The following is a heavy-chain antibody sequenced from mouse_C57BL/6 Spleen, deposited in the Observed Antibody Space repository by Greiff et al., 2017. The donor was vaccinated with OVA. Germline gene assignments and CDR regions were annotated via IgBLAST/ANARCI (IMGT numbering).Heavy chain of an antibody. CDR2: ISDGGSYT. Sequence: EVHLVESGGGLVKPGGSLKLSCAASGFTFSSYAMSWVRQTPEQRLEWVATISDGGSYTYYPDNVKGRFTISRDNAKNNLYLQMSHLKSEDTAMYYCAGGFSSPAFDVWGTGTTVTVSS. J-gene: IGHJ1*03. V-gene: IGHV5-4*01. CDR1: GFTFSSYA. CDR3: AGGFSSPAFDV. D-gene: IGHD1-1*01.